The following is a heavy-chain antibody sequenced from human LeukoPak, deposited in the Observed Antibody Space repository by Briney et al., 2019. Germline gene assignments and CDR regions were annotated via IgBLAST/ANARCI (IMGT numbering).Heavy chain of an antibody. J-gene: IGHJ6*02. CDR3: ARDRYCNDDGCGMDV. D-gene: IGHD3-16*01. CDR1: GGSISSGDYY. CDR2: INHSGST. V-gene: IGHV4-39*07. Sequence: PSETLSLTCTVSGGSISSGDYYWSWIRQPPGKGLEWIGEINHSGSTNYNPSLKSRVTISVDTSKNQFSLKLSSVTAADTAVYYCARDRYCNDDGCGMDVWGQGTTVTVSS.